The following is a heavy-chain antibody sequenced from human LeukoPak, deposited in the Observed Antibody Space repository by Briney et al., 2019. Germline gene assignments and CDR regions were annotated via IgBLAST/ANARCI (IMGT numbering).Heavy chain of an antibody. CDR2: IIPIFGTA. V-gene: IGHV1-69*06. CDR1: GGIFSSYA. Sequence: SVKVSCKASGGIFSSYAISWVRQAPGQGLEWMGGIIPIFGTANYAQKFQGRVTITADKSTSTAYMELSSLRSEDTAVYYCARPLPGGGFGELNDWGQGTLVTVSS. D-gene: IGHD3-10*01. J-gene: IGHJ4*02. CDR3: ARPLPGGGFGELND.